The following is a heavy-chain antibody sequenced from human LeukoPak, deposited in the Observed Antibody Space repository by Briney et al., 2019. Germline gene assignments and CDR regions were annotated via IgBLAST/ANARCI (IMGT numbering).Heavy chain of an antibody. CDR1: GYSFTSYL. V-gene: IGHV5-51*01. Sequence: GESLKISCKGSGYSFTSYLIGWVRQMPGKGLEWMGIIYPVDSDTRYSPSFQGQVTISADKSISTAYLQWTSLKASDTAMYYCTRHLGIAVAGTVAPDYWGQGTLVTVSS. D-gene: IGHD6-19*01. J-gene: IGHJ4*02. CDR3: TRHLGIAVAGTVAPDY. CDR2: IYPVDSDT.